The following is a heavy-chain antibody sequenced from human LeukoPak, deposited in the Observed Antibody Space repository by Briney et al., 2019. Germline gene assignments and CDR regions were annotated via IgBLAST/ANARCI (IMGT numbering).Heavy chain of an antibody. J-gene: IGHJ6*03. Sequence: SEPLSLTCSGSNYSISNSLYWGWLRQPPGKGLEWIGGIYRCGGTLYNPSLKSRVTISLNTSNNQFSLKLSSVTAADTAVDFCARGACCYYMDVWGKGTTVTVSS. CDR3: ARGACCYYMDV. CDR1: NYSISNSLY. V-gene: IGHV4-38-2*02. CDR2: IYRCGGT. D-gene: IGHD2-15*01.